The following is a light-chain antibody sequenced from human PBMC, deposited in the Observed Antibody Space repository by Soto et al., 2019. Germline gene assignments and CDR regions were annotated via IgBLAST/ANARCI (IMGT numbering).Light chain of an antibody. CDR1: QGISTY. J-gene: IGKJ1*01. V-gene: IGKV1-39*01. CDR2: AAS. Sequence: DIQMTQSPSSLSASVGDRVTITCRASQGISTYLIWYHQKPGKAPKLLIYAASSLQSGVPSRFSGSGSETDFTLTISSLQPEDFATYSCQQSYSTTWTFGQGTKVEIK. CDR3: QQSYSTTWT.